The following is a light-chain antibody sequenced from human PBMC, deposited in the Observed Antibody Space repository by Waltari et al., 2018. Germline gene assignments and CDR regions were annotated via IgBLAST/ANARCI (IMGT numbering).Light chain of an antibody. J-gene: IGKJ2*01. CDR3: QQTYSTSL. V-gene: IGKV1-39*01. Sequence: DMQMKQSPFSLSASVGDRITISCRASQNINTYINWYQQKPGNAPKLLIYAAINLQSGVPARFRGSGSGTDFSLTISSLQPEDSATYYCQQTYSTSLFGQGTKLEIK. CDR1: QNINTY. CDR2: AAI.